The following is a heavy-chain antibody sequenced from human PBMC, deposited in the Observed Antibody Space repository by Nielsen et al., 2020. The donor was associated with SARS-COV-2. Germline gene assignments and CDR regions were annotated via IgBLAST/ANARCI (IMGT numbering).Heavy chain of an antibody. V-gene: IGHV4-38-2*02. J-gene: IGHJ4*02. CDR2: IYHSGST. CDR3: ARESGLDTTDN. Sequence: SETLSLTCTVSGYSISSGYYWGWIRQPPGKGLEWIGSIYHSGSTNYNPSLKSRVTISVDKSKNQFSLKMSSVTAADTAVYYCARESGLDTTDNWGQGVLVTVSS. D-gene: IGHD3/OR15-3a*01. CDR1: GYSISSGYY.